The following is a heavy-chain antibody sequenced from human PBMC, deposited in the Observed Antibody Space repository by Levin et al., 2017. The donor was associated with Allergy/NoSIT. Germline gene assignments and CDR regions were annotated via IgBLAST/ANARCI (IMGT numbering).Heavy chain of an antibody. CDR3: AGATTGSFDS. CDR2: ISSDGSST. Sequence: GESLKISCAASGFTFSDHWMHWVRQAPGKGLVWVSRISSDGSSTTYADSVKGRFTITRDNAKNTVSLQMKSLRAEDTALYYCAGATTGSFDSWGQGTLVTVSS. CDR1: GFTFSDHW. J-gene: IGHJ4*02. D-gene: IGHD1-1*01. V-gene: IGHV3-74*01.